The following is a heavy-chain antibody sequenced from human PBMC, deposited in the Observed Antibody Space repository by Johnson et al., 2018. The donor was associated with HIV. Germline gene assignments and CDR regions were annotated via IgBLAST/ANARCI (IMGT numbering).Heavy chain of an antibody. CDR3: AKSRGGYSYGYDAFDI. J-gene: IGHJ3*02. Sequence: VQLVESGGGLVQPGGSLRLSCAASGFTFSSYWMSWVRQTPGQGLEWVANIKQDGSEKYYVDSVKGRFTISRDNSKNTLFLQMNSLRTEDTALYYCAKSRGGYSYGYDAFDIWGQGTMVTVSS. D-gene: IGHD5-18*01. CDR1: GFTFSSYW. CDR2: IKQDGSEK. V-gene: IGHV3-7*01.